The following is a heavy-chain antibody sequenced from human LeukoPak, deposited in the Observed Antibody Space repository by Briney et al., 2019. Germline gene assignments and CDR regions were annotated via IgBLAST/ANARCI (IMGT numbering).Heavy chain of an antibody. CDR3: ARDGVLTGPYCYDSSGYYYSSP. V-gene: IGHV3-21*01. D-gene: IGHD3-22*01. Sequence: KSGGSLRLSCAASGFTFSSYSMNWVRQAPGKGLEWVSSISSSSSYIYYADSVKGRFTISRDNAKNSLYLQMNSLRAEDTAVYYCARDGVLTGPYCYDSSGYYYSSPWGQGTLVTVSS. CDR2: ISSSSSYI. CDR1: GFTFSSYS. J-gene: IGHJ5*02.